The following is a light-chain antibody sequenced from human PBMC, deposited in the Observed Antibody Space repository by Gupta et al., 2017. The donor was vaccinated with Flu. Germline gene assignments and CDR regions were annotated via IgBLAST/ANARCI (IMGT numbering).Light chain of an antibody. Sequence: ATLSLSPGEEATLSCRARQSIGNCLAWYQQKAGQPPRILISDASKRASGVPARFSGSGSGTDVTLTISSREPEDFAGYYCQQRTKWPPLTFGGGTKVEIK. CDR2: DAS. J-gene: IGKJ4*01. V-gene: IGKV3-11*01. CDR3: QQRTKWPPLT. CDR1: QSIGNC.